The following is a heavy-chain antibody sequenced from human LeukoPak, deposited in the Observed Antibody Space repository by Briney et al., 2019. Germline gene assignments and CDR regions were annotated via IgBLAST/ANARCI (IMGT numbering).Heavy chain of an antibody. CDR3: ARGPPTIPVFDS. CDR2: INPNSGGT. J-gene: IGHJ4*02. Sequence: ASVKVSCKASGYTFTGYYMHWVRQAPGQGLEWMGWINPNSGGTNYAPKFQGRVTMTRDTSISTAYMELSRLRSDDTAVYYCARGPPTIPVFDSWGQGSLVTVSS. CDR1: GYTFTGYY. V-gene: IGHV1-2*02.